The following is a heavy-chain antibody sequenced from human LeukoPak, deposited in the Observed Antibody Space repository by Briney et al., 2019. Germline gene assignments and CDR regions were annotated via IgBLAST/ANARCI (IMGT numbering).Heavy chain of an antibody. CDR2: IYHSGGT. J-gene: IGHJ4*02. CDR3: ARGPLIDF. V-gene: IGHV4-4*02. CDR1: GASISSGNW. Sequence: SGTQSLTCDVSGASISSGNWWSWVRQPPGKGLEWIGDIYHSGGTNYNPSLKSRVTISVDKSKNEFSLRLTSVTAADTAVYYCARGPLIDFWGQGTLVTVSS.